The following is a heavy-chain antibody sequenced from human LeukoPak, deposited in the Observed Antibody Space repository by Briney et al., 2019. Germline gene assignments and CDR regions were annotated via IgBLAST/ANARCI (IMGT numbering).Heavy chain of an antibody. CDR3: ARSRRWDAFDI. Sequence: PSETLSLTCTVSGGSISSYYWSLIRQPPGKGLEWIGYIYYSGSTNYNPSLKSRVTISVDTSKNQFSLKLSSVTAADTAVYYCARSRRWDAFDIWGQGTMVTVSS. CDR1: GGSISSYY. J-gene: IGHJ3*02. CDR2: IYYSGST. D-gene: IGHD5-24*01. V-gene: IGHV4-59*01.